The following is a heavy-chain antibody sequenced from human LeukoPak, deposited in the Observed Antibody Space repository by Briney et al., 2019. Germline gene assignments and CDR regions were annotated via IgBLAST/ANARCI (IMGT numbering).Heavy chain of an antibody. D-gene: IGHD5-24*01. CDR3: ARDQVEMATITAFDI. J-gene: IGHJ3*02. CDR1: GGSISSGDYY. V-gene: IGHV4-61*08. Sequence: SETLSLTCTVSGGSISSGDYYWSWIRQPPGKGLEWIGYIDYSGSTNYNPSLKSRVTMSVDTSKNQFSLKLSSVTAADTAVYYCARDQVEMATITAFDIWGQGTMVTVSS. CDR2: IDYSGST.